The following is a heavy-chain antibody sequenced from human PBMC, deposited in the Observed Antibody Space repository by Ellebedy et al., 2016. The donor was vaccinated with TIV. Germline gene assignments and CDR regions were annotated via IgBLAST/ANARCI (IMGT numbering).Heavy chain of an antibody. V-gene: IGHV4-59*12. Sequence: MPSETLSLTCTVSGASIRSYYWSWIRQPPGKGLEWIGYINYSWGTNYNPSLKSRVTISVDTSKNQFSLKLTSVTAADTAVYYCARDARNGGVSGPFDFWGQGTLVTVSS. CDR3: ARDARNGGVSGPFDF. J-gene: IGHJ4*02. D-gene: IGHD6-19*01. CDR2: INYSWGT. CDR1: GASIRSYY.